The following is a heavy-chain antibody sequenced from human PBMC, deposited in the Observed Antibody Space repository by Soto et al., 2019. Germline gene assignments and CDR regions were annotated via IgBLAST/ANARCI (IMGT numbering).Heavy chain of an antibody. J-gene: IGHJ4*02. D-gene: IGHD3-10*01. CDR1: GYTFTSYG. CDR3: SGGGQGPRPLLDY. CDR2: ISAYNGNT. Sequence: QVQLVQSGAEVKKPGASVKVSCKASGYTFTSYGISWVRQAPGQGLEWMGWISAYNGNTNYAQKLQGRVTMTTDTTPGPGYLGPGGLRFEGTGGEFWSGGGQGPRPLLDYWGQGTLVTVSS. V-gene: IGHV1-18*01.